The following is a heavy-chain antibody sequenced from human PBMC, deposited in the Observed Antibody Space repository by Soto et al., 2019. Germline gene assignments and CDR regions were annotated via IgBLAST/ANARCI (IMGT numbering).Heavy chain of an antibody. CDR3: AKVTSKLRDFDWVRDAFDI. CDR1: GFTFSSYA. Sequence: EVQLLESGGGLVQPGGSLRLSCAASGFTFSSYAMSWVRQAPGKGLEWVSAISGSGGSTYYADSVKGRFTISRDNSKNTLYLQMNSLRAEYTAVYYCAKVTSKLRDFDWVRDAFDIWGQGTMVTVSS. D-gene: IGHD3-9*01. V-gene: IGHV3-23*01. CDR2: ISGSGGST. J-gene: IGHJ3*02.